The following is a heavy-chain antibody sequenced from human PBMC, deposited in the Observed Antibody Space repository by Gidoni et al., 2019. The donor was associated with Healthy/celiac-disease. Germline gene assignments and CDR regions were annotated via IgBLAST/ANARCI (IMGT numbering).Heavy chain of an antibody. Sequence: QVQLQESGPGLVKPSQTLSLTCPVSGGSISSGGYYWSWIRQHPGKGLEWIGYIYYSGSTYYNPSLKSRVTISVDTSKNQFSLKLSSVTAADTAVYYCARYSKHYYDSSGYYFDYWGQGTLVTVSS. J-gene: IGHJ4*02. D-gene: IGHD3-22*01. CDR1: GGSISSGGYY. V-gene: IGHV4-31*03. CDR2: IYYSGST. CDR3: ARYSKHYYDSSGYYFDY.